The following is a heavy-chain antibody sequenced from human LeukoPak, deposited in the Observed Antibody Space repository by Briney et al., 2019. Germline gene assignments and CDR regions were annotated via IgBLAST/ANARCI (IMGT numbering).Heavy chain of an antibody. CDR1: GASISDYY. J-gene: IGHJ4*02. V-gene: IGHV4-34*01. CDR3: ARAHITIDY. CDR2: INHSGST. Sequence: KPSETLSLICTVSGASISDYYWSWIRQPPGKGLEWIGEINHSGSTNYNPSLKSRVTISVDTSKNQFSLKLSSVTAADTAVYYCARAHITIDYWGQGTLVTVSS. D-gene: IGHD3-3*01.